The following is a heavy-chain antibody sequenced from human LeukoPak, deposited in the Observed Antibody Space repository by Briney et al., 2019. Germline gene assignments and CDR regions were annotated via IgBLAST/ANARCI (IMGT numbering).Heavy chain of an antibody. Sequence: ASVKVSCKASGYTFTSYDINWVRQATGQGLEWMGWMNPNSGNTGYAQKFQGRVTMTRNTSISTAYMELSSLRSEDTAVYYCARGKRVVRGVMRYYFDYWGQGTLVTVSS. CDR2: MNPNSGNT. CDR3: ARGKRVVRGVMRYYFDY. CDR1: GYTFTSYD. J-gene: IGHJ4*02. D-gene: IGHD3-10*01. V-gene: IGHV1-8*01.